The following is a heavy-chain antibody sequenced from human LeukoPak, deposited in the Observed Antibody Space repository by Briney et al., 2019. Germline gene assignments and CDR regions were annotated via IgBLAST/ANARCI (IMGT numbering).Heavy chain of an antibody. CDR1: SGSISTSNYY. CDR3: ARDRGRASYYYDSSGYYHNWFDP. CDR2: IFYSGST. V-gene: IGHV4-39*07. J-gene: IGHJ5*02. D-gene: IGHD3-22*01. Sequence: PSETLSLTCTVSSGSISTSNYYWGWVRQPPGKALEWIGNIFYSGSTYYSPSLKSRVTMSVDTSKNQFSLKLSSVTAADTAVYYCARDRGRASYYYDSSGYYHNWFDPWGQGTLVTVSS.